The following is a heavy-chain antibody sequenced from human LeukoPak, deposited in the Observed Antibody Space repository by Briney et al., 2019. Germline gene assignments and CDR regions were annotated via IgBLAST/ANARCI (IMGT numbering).Heavy chain of an antibody. D-gene: IGHD6-13*01. CDR1: GFTFSSYA. J-gene: IGHJ4*02. CDR3: AKGVSSSWAFDY. CDR2: ISGSGGGT. V-gene: IGHV3-23*01. Sequence: GGSLRLSCAASGFTFSSYAMSWVRQAPGKGLEWVSTISGSGGGTFYADSVKGRFTISRDNSKNTLYLQMNSLRAEDTAVYYCAKGVSSSWAFDYWGQGTLVTVSS.